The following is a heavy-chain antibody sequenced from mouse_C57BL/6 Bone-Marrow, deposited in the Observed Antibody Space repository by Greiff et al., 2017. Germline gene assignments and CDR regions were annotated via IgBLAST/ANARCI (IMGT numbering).Heavy chain of an antibody. Sequence: VKLLESGAELARPGASVKLSCKASGYTFTSYGISWVKQRTGQGLEWIGEIYPRSGNTYYNEKFKGKATLTADKSSSTAYMELRSLTSEDSAVYFCAREEYDQDYFDYWGQGTTLTVSS. V-gene: IGHV1-81*01. CDR2: IYPRSGNT. CDR1: GYTFTSYG. D-gene: IGHD2-10*02. CDR3: AREEYDQDYFDY. J-gene: IGHJ2*01.